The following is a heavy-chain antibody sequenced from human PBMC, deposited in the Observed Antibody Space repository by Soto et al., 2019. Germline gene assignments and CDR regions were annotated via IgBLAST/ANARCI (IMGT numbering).Heavy chain of an antibody. CDR1: GGSISSGDYY. Sequence: QVQLQESGPGLVKPSQTLSLTCTVSGGSISSGDYYWSWMRQAPGKGLEWIGYIYYSGSTYYNPSHKTRLTITVHTSKPQFPLKLSSVTAADTAVYYCALQQLAYDHWGQGTLVTVSS. D-gene: IGHD6-13*01. J-gene: IGHJ4*02. CDR3: ALQQLAYDH. V-gene: IGHV4-30-4*01. CDR2: IYYSGST.